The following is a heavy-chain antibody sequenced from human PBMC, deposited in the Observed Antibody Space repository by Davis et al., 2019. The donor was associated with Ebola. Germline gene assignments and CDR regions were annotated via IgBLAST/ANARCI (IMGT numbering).Heavy chain of an antibody. J-gene: IGHJ4*02. V-gene: IGHV3-53*04. D-gene: IGHD6-13*01. Sequence: PGGSLRLSCAASGFTFNKFAMSWVRQAPGKGLEWVSVIFAGGGTFYADSVKGRFSVSRQDSNNTVFLQMNSLRVEDSAIYYCTREGAAAGDFDYWGQGTLVTVSS. CDR2: IFAGGGT. CDR1: GFTFNKFA. CDR3: TREGAAAGDFDY.